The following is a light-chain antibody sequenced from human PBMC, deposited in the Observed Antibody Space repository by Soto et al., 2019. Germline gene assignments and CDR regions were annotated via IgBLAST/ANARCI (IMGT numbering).Light chain of an antibody. CDR3: AAWDDSLNAWV. V-gene: IGLV1-44*01. Sequence: QAVVTQPPSASGTPGQRVTISCSGSSSNIGSNTVNWYQQLPGTAPKRLIYSNNQRPSGVPDRFSGSKFGTSASLAISGLLSEDEADYYCAAWDDSLNAWVFGGGTSSPS. J-gene: IGLJ3*02. CDR2: SNN. CDR1: SSNIGSNT.